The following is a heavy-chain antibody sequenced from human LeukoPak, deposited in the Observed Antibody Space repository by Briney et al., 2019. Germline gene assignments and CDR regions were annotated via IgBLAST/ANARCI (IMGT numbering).Heavy chain of an antibody. D-gene: IGHD4-23*01. V-gene: IGHV3-9*01. CDR3: ARDAKGWELPTDC. CDR1: GFTFDDYA. J-gene: IGHJ4*02. Sequence: GGSLRLSCAASGFTFDDYAMHWVRQAPGKGLEWVSGISWNSGSIGYADSVKGRFTISRDNSENTVFLQMNRLRPEDTALYYCARDAKGWELPTDCWGQGTLVTVSS. CDR2: ISWNSGSI.